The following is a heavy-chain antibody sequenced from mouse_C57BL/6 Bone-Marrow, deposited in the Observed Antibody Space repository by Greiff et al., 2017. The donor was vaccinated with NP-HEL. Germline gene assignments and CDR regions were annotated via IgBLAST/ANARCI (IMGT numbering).Heavy chain of an antibody. CDR2: IDPENGDT. CDR3: TTNPFITTVVGPYYYAMDY. D-gene: IGHD1-1*01. J-gene: IGHJ4*01. CDR1: GFNIKDDY. V-gene: IGHV14-4*01. Sequence: VQLQQSGAEPVRPGASVKLSCTASGFNIKDDYMHWVKQRPEQGLEWIGWIDPENGDTEYASKFQGKATITADTSSNTAYLQLSSLTSEDTAVYYCTTNPFITTVVGPYYYAMDYWGQGTSVTVSS.